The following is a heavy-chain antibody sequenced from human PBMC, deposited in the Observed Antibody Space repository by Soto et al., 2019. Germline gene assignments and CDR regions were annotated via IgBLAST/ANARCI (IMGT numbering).Heavy chain of an antibody. V-gene: IGHV3-23*01. Sequence: EVQVLDSGGGLVQPGGSLRLSCAASGFTFNNYAMNWVRQAPGNGLEWVATISATGGSTYYADSVKGRFTISRDNSKNTLYLQMNGLRVEDTAVYYCAKDRLAGNFDYWGQGTQVTVSS. D-gene: IGHD6-13*01. CDR1: GFTFNNYA. CDR2: ISATGGST. CDR3: AKDRLAGNFDY. J-gene: IGHJ4*02.